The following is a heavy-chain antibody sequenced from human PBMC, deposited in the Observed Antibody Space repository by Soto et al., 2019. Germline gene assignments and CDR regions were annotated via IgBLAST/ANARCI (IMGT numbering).Heavy chain of an antibody. Sequence: QLQLLESGPGLMKASETLSLTCSVSGGSISTSRSYWAWIRQPPGKGLEWLANIFYSGSTFYNPSLASRASVSVDTSKNEFSLKLRSVTAADTAVYYCARQPTTGDTDLWFDPWGQGTLVTVSS. CDR2: IFYSGST. V-gene: IGHV4-39*01. CDR3: ARQPTTGDTDLWFDP. CDR1: GGSISTSRSY. D-gene: IGHD2-21*01. J-gene: IGHJ5*02.